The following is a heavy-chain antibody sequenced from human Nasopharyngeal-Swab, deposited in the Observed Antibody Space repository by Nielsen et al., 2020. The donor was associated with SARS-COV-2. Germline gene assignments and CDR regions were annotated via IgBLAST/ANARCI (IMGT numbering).Heavy chain of an antibody. CDR1: GGSISSSSYY. D-gene: IGHD3-10*01. J-gene: IGHJ4*02. CDR3: ARRGYGSGSSKYYFDY. CDR2: IYYSGGT. V-gene: IGHV4-39*01. Sequence: SETLSLTCTVSGGSISSSSYYWGWIRQPPGKGLEWIGSIYYSGGTYYNPSLKSRVTISVDTSKNQFSLKLSSVTAADTAVYYCARRGYGSGSSKYYFDYWGQGTLVTVSS.